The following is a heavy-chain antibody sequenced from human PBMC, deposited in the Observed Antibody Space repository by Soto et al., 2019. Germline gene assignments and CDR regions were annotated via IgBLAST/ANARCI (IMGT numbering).Heavy chain of an antibody. V-gene: IGHV3-48*01. CDR2: ISSSSSII. D-gene: IGHD3-10*01. CDR1: GFTFSSYS. CDR3: ARNGSGSYYYYYYYMDV. Sequence: EVQLVESGGGLVQPGGSLRLSCAASGFTFSSYSMNWVRQAPGKGLEWVSYISSSSSIIYYADSVKGRITISRDNAKNFLYLQMNSLSADDTAVYYCARNGSGSYYYYYYYMDVWGKGTTVTVSS. J-gene: IGHJ6*03.